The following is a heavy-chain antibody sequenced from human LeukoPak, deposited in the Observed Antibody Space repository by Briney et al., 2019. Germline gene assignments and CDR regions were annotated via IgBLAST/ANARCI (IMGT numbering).Heavy chain of an antibody. CDR3: ARERRSVVITTDAFDI. D-gene: IGHD3-22*01. J-gene: IGHJ3*02. Sequence: PGGPLGLSCAASGFTFSSYSMNWVRQAPGKGLEWVSSISGSSSYIYYADSAKGRFTISRDNAKNSLYLQMNSLRAEDTAVYYCARERRSVVITTDAFDIWGQGTMVTVSS. V-gene: IGHV3-21*01. CDR2: ISGSSSYI. CDR1: GFTFSSYS.